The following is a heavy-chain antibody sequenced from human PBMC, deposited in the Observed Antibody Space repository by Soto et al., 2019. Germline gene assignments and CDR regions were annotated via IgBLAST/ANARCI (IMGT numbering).Heavy chain of an antibody. CDR1: GFTFSSYA. D-gene: IGHD3-16*01. CDR2: ISYDGSNK. Sequence: GSLRLSCAASGFTFSSYAMHWVRQAPGKGLEWVAVISYDGSNKYYADSVKGRFTISRDNSKNTLYLQMNSLRAEDTAVYYCARGSLRSPDRDYYGMDVWGQGTTVTVSS. V-gene: IGHV3-30-3*01. J-gene: IGHJ6*02. CDR3: ARGSLRSPDRDYYGMDV.